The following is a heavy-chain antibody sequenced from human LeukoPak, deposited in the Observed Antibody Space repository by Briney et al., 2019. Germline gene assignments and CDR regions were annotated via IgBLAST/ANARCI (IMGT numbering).Heavy chain of an antibody. CDR2: ISGSGGST. D-gene: IGHD6-19*01. CDR3: AKADTSGWYFDY. CDR1: GFTFSSYA. J-gene: IGHJ4*02. V-gene: IGHV3-23*01. Sequence: GGSLTLSCAASGFTFSSYAMSWVRQAPGKGLEWVSLISGSGGSTYYADSVKGRFTISRDNSKNTLYVQMNSLRAEDTAVHYCAKADTSGWYFDYWGQGTLVTVSS.